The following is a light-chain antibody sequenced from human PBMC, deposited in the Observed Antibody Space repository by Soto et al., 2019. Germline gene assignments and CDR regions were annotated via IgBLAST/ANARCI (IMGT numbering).Light chain of an antibody. CDR1: QGIRNY. CDR3: QQSNNLPLT. CDR2: DAS. V-gene: IGKV1-33*01. Sequence: DIQITQSPSSLSGSVGSRAAITFQSSQGIRNYLNWLQQKRGKAPKILIYDASNLQTGVPSRFTGNGSGTDFSFTISSLQPADVATYSCQQSNNLPLTFGGGTKVDIK. J-gene: IGKJ4*01.